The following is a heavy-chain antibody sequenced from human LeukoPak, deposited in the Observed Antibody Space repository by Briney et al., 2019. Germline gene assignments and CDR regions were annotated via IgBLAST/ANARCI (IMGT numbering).Heavy chain of an antibody. CDR3: ARSLGDGYNFGY. J-gene: IGHJ4*02. CDR1: GGSISSHY. D-gene: IGHD5-24*01. V-gene: IGHV4-59*11. CDR2: IYYSGST. Sequence: SETLSLTCTVSGGSISSHYWSWIRQPPGEGLEWIGYIYYSGSTNYNPPLKSRVTISVDTSKNQFSLKLSSVTAADTAVYYCARSLGDGYNFGYWGQGTLVTVSS.